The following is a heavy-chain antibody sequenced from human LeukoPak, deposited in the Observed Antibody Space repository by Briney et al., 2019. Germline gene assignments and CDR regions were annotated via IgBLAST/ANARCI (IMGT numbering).Heavy chain of an antibody. CDR1: GFTFDDYA. J-gene: IGHJ4*02. CDR2: TNWDGGRT. CDR3: ARDGLRRPPTPYCGGDCPLDY. V-gene: IGHV3-20*04. Sequence: GGSLRLSCAASGFTFDDYAMSWVRQTPGKGLEWVSGTNWDGGRTGYADSVKGRFTISRDNAKHSLYLQMNSLRVEDTAMYYCARDGLRRPPTPYCGGDCPLDYWGQGTLVSVSS. D-gene: IGHD2-21*02.